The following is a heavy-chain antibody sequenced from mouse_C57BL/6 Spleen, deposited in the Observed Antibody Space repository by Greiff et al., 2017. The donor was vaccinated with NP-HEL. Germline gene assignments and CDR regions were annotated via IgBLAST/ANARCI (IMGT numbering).Heavy chain of an antibody. D-gene: IGHD1-1*01. CDR2: ISDGGSYT. CDR3: AREGEVLRYYFDY. Sequence: EVKLMESGGGLVKPGGSLKLSCAASGFTFSSYAMSWVRQTPEKRLEWVATISDGGSYTYYPDNVKGRFTISRDNAKNNLYLQMSHLKSEDTAMYYCAREGEVLRYYFDYWGQGTTLTVSS. V-gene: IGHV5-4*01. J-gene: IGHJ2*01. CDR1: GFTFSSYA.